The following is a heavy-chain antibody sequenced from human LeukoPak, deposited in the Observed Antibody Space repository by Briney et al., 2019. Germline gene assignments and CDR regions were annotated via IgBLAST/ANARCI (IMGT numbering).Heavy chain of an antibody. V-gene: IGHV4-4*07. J-gene: IGHJ4*02. CDR2: IYTSGST. D-gene: IGHD3-10*01. Sequence: SETLSLTCTVSGGSISSYYWSWIRQPAGKGLEWIGRIYTSGSTNYNPSLKSRVTISVDTSKNQFSLKLSSVTAADTAAYYCASRLLWFGELLSWGQGTLVTVSS. CDR1: GGSISSYY. CDR3: ASRLLWFGELLS.